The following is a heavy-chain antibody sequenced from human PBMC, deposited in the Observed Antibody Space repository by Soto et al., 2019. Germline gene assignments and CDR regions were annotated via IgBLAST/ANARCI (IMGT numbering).Heavy chain of an antibody. J-gene: IGHJ4*02. Sequence: GGSLRLSCAASGFTFSDYYMSWIRRAPGKGLEWVSYISSSGSTIYYADSVKGRFTISRDNAKNSLYLQMNSLRAEDTAVYYCARVIRWELRAYDYWGQGTLVTVSS. V-gene: IGHV3-11*01. D-gene: IGHD1-26*01. CDR1: GFTFSDYY. CDR2: ISSSGSTI. CDR3: ARVIRWELRAYDY.